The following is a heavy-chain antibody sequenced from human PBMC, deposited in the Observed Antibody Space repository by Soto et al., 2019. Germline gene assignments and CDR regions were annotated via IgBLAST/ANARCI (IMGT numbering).Heavy chain of an antibody. D-gene: IGHD3-10*01. V-gene: IGHV1-2*02. CDR1: GYPFTDLY. CDR2: IDPRSGAS. J-gene: IGHJ4*02. CDR3: ARDNYGTLDY. Sequence: ASVKVSCKPSGYPFTDLYIHWVRQAPGLGLEWMGWIDPRSGASRKTQRFQGRFTMTRDTSTNTVYMELSSLRSDDTAVYFCARDNYGTLDYWGQGTLVTVSS.